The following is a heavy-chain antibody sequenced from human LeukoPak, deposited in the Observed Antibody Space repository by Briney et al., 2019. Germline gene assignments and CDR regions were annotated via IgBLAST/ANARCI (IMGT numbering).Heavy chain of an antibody. V-gene: IGHV1-46*01. D-gene: IGHD2-21*02. CDR1: GYTFTGYY. J-gene: IGHJ4*02. CDR3: ARDLRGQVVTATSRVAFGY. CDR2: INPSGGST. Sequence: ASVKVSCKASGYTFTGYYMHWVRQAPGQGFEWMGIINPSGGSTSYAQKFQGRVTMTRDTSTSTVYMELSSLRSEDTAVYYCARDLRGQVVTATSRVAFGYWGQGTLVTVSS.